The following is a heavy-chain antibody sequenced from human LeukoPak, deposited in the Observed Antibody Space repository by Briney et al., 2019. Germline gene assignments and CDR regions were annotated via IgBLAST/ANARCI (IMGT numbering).Heavy chain of an antibody. D-gene: IGHD2-2*01. CDR3: ARGSQLVPAAYNWFDP. Sequence: PSETLSLTCTVSGGSISSSSYYWGWIRQPPGKGLEWIGSIYYSGSTYDNPSLKSRVTISVDTSKNQFSLKLSSVTATDTAVYYCARGSQLVPAAYNWFDPWGQGTLVTVSS. J-gene: IGHJ5*02. CDR2: IYYSGST. CDR1: GGSISSSSYY. V-gene: IGHV4-39*01.